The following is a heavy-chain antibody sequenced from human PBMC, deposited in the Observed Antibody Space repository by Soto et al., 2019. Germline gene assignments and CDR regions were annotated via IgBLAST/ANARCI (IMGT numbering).Heavy chain of an antibody. J-gene: IGHJ5*02. D-gene: IGHD1-1*01. CDR3: ASHDPGARFAP. CDR1: RYIFTAYF. Sequence: QVQLVQSGAEVKKPGASVKVSCKAPRYIFTAYFMHWVRQAPGQGLEWMEWINPNNGATHYGLSFQGRVTMTRDTSISTAYMELSSLRSDATAVYYCASHDPGARFAPWGKGTLVIVSS. CDR2: INPNNGAT. V-gene: IGHV1-2*02.